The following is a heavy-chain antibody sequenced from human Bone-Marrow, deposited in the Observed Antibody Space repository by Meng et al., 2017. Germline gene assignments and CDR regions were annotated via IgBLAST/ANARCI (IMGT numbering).Heavy chain of an antibody. J-gene: IGHJ4*02. CDR2: IYNSGST. Sequence: QVQLQESGPGGGKPSQRLARTGTVSGGSISSGDYYWSWIRQPPGKGLEWIGYIYNSGSTYYNPSLKSRVTISVDTSKNQFSLKLRFVTAADTAVYYCAREGRSHQVGVSVYWGQGNLVTVSS. CDR3: AREGRSHQVGVSVY. CDR1: GGSISSGDYY. V-gene: IGHV4-30-4*01. D-gene: IGHD2-21*01.